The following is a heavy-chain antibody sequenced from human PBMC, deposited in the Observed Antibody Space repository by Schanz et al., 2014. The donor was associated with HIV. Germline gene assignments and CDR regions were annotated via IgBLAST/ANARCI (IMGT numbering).Heavy chain of an antibody. CDR2: ISESGGRT. J-gene: IGHJ4*02. D-gene: IGHD3-22*01. Sequence: EVQLLESGGGLEQPGGSLRLSCAASGFNFNNYAMTWVRQAPGKGLEWVSSISESGGRTYYADSVNGRFTISRDNSKNTLYLQMTTLRIDDTAVYYCAKPKYDSRGNSQSHFDYWGQGTLVTVSS. V-gene: IGHV3-23*01. CDR3: AKPKYDSRGNSQSHFDY. CDR1: GFNFNNYA.